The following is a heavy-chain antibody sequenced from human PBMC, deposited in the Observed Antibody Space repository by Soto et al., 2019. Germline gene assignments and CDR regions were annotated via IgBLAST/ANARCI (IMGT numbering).Heavy chain of an antibody. V-gene: IGHV4-61*01. CDR3: ARSRGYSYGWDSLYDY. CDR1: GGSVSSGSYY. D-gene: IGHD5-18*01. CDR2: IYYSGST. Sequence: SETLSLTCTVSGGSVSSGSYYWSWIRQPPGKGLEWIGYIYYSGSTNYNPSLKSRVTISVDTSKNQFSLKLSSVTAADTAVYYCARSRGYSYGWDSLYDYWGQGTLVTVSS. J-gene: IGHJ4*02.